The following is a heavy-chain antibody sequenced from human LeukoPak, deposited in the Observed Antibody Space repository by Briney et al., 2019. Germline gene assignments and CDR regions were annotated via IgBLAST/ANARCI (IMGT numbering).Heavy chain of an antibody. CDR2: FYTSGST. V-gene: IGHV4-4*07. Sequence: PSETLSLTCSVSGDSISSYYWSWVRQPAGEGLEWIGRFYTSGSTDYSPSLKSRVTISVDTSKNQFSLELNSVTAADTAVYYCARETRQYQPVGYYYYYYMDVWGKGTTVTVSS. D-gene: IGHD2-2*01. CDR1: GDSISSYY. J-gene: IGHJ6*03. CDR3: ARETRQYQPVGYYYYYYMDV.